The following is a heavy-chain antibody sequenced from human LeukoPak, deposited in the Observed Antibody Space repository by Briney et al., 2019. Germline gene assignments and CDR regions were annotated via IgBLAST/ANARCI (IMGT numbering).Heavy chain of an antibody. D-gene: IGHD1-26*01. J-gene: IGHJ4*02. CDR2: INSDGSST. CDR3: VKEVGATLDY. Sequence: HTGGSLRLSCAASGFTFSSYWMHWVRQAPGKGLVWVSRINSDGSSTGYADSVKGRFTISRDNSKNTLYLQMNSLRAEDTAVYYCVKEVGATLDYWGQGTLVTVSS. V-gene: IGHV3-74*01. CDR1: GFTFSSYW.